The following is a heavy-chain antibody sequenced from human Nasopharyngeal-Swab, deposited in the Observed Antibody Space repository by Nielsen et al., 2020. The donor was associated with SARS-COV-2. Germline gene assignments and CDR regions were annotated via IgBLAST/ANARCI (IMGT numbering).Heavy chain of an antibody. V-gene: IGHV1-2*06. CDR2: INPNSGGT. D-gene: IGHD3-10*01. Sequence: ASVKVSCKASGYTFTGYYMHRVRQAPGQGLEWMGRINPNSGGTNYAQKFQGRVTMTRDTSISTAYMELSRLRSDDTAVYYCARTLKGSGSYIYWGQGTLVTVSS. CDR1: GYTFTGYY. J-gene: IGHJ4*02. CDR3: ARTLKGSGSYIY.